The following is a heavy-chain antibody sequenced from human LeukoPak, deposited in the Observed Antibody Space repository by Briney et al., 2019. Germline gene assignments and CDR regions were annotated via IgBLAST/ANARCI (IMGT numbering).Heavy chain of an antibody. Sequence: GGSLRLSCAASGFTFDDYAMHWVRQAPGKGLEWVSLISGDGGSTYYADSVKGRFTISRDNSKNSLYLQMNSLRTEDTALYYCAKSINGDYASGNFDYWGQGTLVTVSS. D-gene: IGHD4-17*01. CDR2: ISGDGGST. V-gene: IGHV3-43*02. J-gene: IGHJ4*02. CDR3: AKSINGDYASGNFDY. CDR1: GFTFDDYA.